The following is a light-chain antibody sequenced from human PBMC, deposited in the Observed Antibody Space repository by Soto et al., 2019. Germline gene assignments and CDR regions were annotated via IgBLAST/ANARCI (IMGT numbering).Light chain of an antibody. CDR1: TSNIESHS. CDR2: TNN. V-gene: IGLV1-44*01. Sequence: QSALTQPRSASGTPGQRIIISCSGSTSNIESHSVNWFQQVPGTAPRLLIITNNQRPSGVPDRFSGSKSGASTSLAISGLQSEDEATYYCATWDDSRKGVFGTGTKVTVL. CDR3: ATWDDSRKGV. J-gene: IGLJ1*01.